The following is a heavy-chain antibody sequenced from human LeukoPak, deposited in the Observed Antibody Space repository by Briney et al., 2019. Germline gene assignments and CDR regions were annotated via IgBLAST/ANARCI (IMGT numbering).Heavy chain of an antibody. V-gene: IGHV3-30*18. J-gene: IGHJ3*02. CDR3: AKGRGYSGYGGFDI. Sequence: GRSLRLSCAASGFTFSSYGMHWVRQAPGKGLEWVAVISYDGSNKYYADSVKGRFTISRDNSKNTLYLQMNSLRAEDTAVYYCAKGRGYSGYGGFDIWGQGTMATVSS. D-gene: IGHD5-12*01. CDR2: ISYDGSNK. CDR1: GFTFSSYG.